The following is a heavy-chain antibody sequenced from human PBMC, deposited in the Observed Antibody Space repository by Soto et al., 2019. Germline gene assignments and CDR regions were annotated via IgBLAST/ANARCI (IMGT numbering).Heavy chain of an antibody. J-gene: IGHJ4*02. CDR2: ISKSSSLI. D-gene: IGHD1-1*01. CDR3: VRGDDRVD. Sequence: EVQLVESGGGLVKPGGSLRLSCVGSGFIFSSFTMTWVRQAPGMGLQYLASISKSSSLIYYADSARGRFIISRDNSKDSVFLQMYSLRAEDTAMYYCVRGDDRVDWGQGTLVTVSS. V-gene: IGHV3-21*01. CDR1: GFIFSSFT.